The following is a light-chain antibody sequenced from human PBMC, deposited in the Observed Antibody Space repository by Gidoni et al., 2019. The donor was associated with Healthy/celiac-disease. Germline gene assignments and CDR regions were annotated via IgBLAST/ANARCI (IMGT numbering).Light chain of an antibody. J-gene: IGKJ1*01. CDR3: QQRRNLPPWT. CDR1: QSGGSY. CDR2: DAS. V-gene: IGKV3-11*01. Sequence: EIVLTQSPATLSVSPGQRATLSCRASQSGGSYFVWHQQKPGPAVRLLIYDASNRATGIPARFSGSGSGTDFTLTISSLEPEDFAVYYCQQRRNLPPWTFGQGTKVELK.